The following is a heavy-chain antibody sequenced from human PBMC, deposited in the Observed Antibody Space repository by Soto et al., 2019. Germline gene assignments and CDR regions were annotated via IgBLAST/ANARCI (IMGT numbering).Heavy chain of an antibody. CDR1: GFTFNIYA. D-gene: IGHD3-22*01. CDR3: ARNYYDSSGYYPYLVDFDY. V-gene: IGHV3-30-3*01. CDR2: ISYDGSNK. J-gene: IGHJ4*02. Sequence: GGSLRLSCAASGFTFNIYAMTWVRQAPGKGLEWVAVISYDGSNKYYADSVKGRFTISRDNSKNTLYLQMNSLRAEDTAVYYCARNYYDSSGYYPYLVDFDYWGQGTLVTVSS.